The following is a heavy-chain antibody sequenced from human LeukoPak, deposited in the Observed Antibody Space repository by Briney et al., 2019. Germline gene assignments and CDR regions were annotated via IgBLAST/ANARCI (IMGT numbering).Heavy chain of an antibody. Sequence: SETLSLTCTVSGGSISSYYWSWIRQPPGKELEWIGYIYYSGSTNYNPSLKSRVTISVDTSKNQFSLKLSSVTAADTAVYYCARENTIAAAGTGDALDIWGQGTMVTVSS. D-gene: IGHD6-13*01. CDR2: IYYSGST. CDR3: ARENTIAAAGTGDALDI. J-gene: IGHJ3*02. V-gene: IGHV4-59*01. CDR1: GGSISSYY.